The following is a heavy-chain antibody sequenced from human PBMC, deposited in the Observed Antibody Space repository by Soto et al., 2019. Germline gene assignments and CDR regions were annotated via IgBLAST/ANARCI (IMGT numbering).Heavy chain of an antibody. V-gene: IGHV3-49*03. D-gene: IGHD6-13*01. CDR1: GFTFGDYA. CDR2: IRSKAYGVTT. Sequence: GGSLRLSCTASGFTFGDYAMSWFRQAPGKGLEWVGFIRSKAYGVTTEYAASVKGRFTISRDDSKSIAYLQMNSLKTEDTAVYYCTRDPYSRLYYYYYGMDVWGQGTTVTVSS. CDR3: TRDPYSRLYYYYYGMDV. J-gene: IGHJ6*02.